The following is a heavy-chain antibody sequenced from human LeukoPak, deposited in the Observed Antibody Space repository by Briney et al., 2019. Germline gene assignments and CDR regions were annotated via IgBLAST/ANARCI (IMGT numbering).Heavy chain of an antibody. CDR1: GFTFSTFG. D-gene: IGHD3-3*01. V-gene: IGHV3-23*01. Sequence: GGSLRLSCAASGFTFSTFGMSWVRQAPGKGLEWVSAISGSGDSTYYADSVKGRFTTSRDNSKNTLYLQMNSLRVEDTAVYYCAKGAYYGDWGQGTLVTISS. J-gene: IGHJ4*02. CDR3: AKGAYYGD. CDR2: ISGSGDST.